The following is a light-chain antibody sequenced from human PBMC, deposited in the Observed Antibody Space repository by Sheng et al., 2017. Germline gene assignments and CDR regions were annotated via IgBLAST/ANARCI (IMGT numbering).Light chain of an antibody. Sequence: ELVMTQSPATLSVSPGETATLSCRASQSVSNNLAWYQQKPGQPPRLLIYGASTRASGVPARFLGSGSGTDFTLTISSLQPEDFATYYCLQHKSYPLTFGGGTRVESK. J-gene: IGKJ4*01. CDR2: GAS. V-gene: IGKV3-15*01. CDR3: LQHKSYPLT. CDR1: QSVSNN.